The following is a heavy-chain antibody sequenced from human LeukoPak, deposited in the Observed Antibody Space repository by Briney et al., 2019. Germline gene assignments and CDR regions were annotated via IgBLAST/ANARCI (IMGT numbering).Heavy chain of an antibody. V-gene: IGHV4-34*01. CDR3: ARAWLVPDY. D-gene: IGHD6-19*01. CDR2: INHRGRT. CDR1: GGSFSGYY. J-gene: IGHJ4*02. Sequence: SETLSLTCAVYGGSFSGYYWSWVRRPPGKGLEWIGEINHRGRTNYNPSLKRRGTISVATSKNQFSLKLSSVTAADTAVYYCARAWLVPDYWGKGTLVTVSS.